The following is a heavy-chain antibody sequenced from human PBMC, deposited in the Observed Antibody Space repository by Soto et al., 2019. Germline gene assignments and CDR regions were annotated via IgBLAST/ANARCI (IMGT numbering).Heavy chain of an antibody. CDR3: AKISAGSTDETMFTVFDH. Sequence: ASDTLPLTCTVSGDSIRSSYWTWIRQAPGRGLEWIGDIYHTGTTNYNPSLKSRVSISVDTSKNQFSLRLRSVTAADTAIYFCAKISAGSTDETMFTVFDHWGQGTLVTVSS. CDR1: GDSIRSSY. CDR2: IYHTGTT. D-gene: IGHD6-13*01. V-gene: IGHV4-59*07. J-gene: IGHJ4*02.